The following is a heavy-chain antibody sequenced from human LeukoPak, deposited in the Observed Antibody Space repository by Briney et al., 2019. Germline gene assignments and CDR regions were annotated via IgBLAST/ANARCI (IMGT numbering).Heavy chain of an antibody. CDR1: GFTFSSYW. J-gene: IGHJ4*02. V-gene: IGHV3-7*01. CDR2: IKQDGSEI. CDR3: ARGRIFGVVIY. Sequence: GGSLRLSCAASGFTFSSYWMSWVRQAPGKGLEWVANIKQDGSEIYYVDSVKGRFTISRGNAKNSLYLQMNSLGAEDTAVYYCARGRIFGVVIYWGQGTLVTVSS. D-gene: IGHD3-3*02.